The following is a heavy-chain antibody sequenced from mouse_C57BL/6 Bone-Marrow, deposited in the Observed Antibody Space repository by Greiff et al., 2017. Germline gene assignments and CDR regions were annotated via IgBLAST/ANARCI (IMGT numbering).Heavy chain of an antibody. CDR1: GFTFSSYG. V-gene: IGHV5-6*01. Sequence: EVLLVESGGDLVKPGGSLKLSCAASGFTFSSYGMSWVRQTPDKRLEWVATISSGGSYTYYPDSVKGRYTISRDHAKNTLYLQMSRLKSEDTAMYDCARPMDYWGQGTSVTVSS. J-gene: IGHJ4*01. CDR3: ARPMDY. CDR2: ISSGGSYT.